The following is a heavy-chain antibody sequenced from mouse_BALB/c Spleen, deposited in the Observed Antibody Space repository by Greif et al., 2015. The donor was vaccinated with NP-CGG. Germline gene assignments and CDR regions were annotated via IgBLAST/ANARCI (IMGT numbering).Heavy chain of an antibody. J-gene: IGHJ2*01. D-gene: IGHD4-1*01. V-gene: IGHV1-69*02. CDR2: IDPSDSYT. CDR3: AREGLGRYYFDY. CDR1: GYTFTSYW. Sequence: SGAGLVKPGASVKLSCKASGYTFTSYWMHWVKQRPGQGLEWIGEIDPSDSYTNYNQKFKGKATLTVDKSSSTAYMQLSSLTSEDSAVYYCAREGLGRYYFDYWGQGTTLTVSS.